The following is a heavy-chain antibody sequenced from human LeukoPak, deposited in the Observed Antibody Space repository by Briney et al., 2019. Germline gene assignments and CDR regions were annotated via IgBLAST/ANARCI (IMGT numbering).Heavy chain of an antibody. Sequence: SETLSLTCSVSGGSISSNSYYWGWIRQPPGKGLEWIGSFYYSGNTYYNPSLKSRVTISLDMSKSQFSLKLSSVTAADTAVYYCARFYRKTYMWNDQPDYWGQGTLVTVSS. J-gene: IGHJ4*02. CDR2: FYYSGNT. CDR1: GGSISSNSYY. CDR3: ARFYRKTYMWNDQPDY. D-gene: IGHD1-20*01. V-gene: IGHV4-39*07.